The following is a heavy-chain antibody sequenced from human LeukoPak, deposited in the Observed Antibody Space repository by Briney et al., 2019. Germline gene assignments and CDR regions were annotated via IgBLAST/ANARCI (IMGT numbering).Heavy chain of an antibody. CDR2: ISSSSAK. V-gene: IGHV3-48*02. CDR1: GFTFSSYS. CDR3: ARDYIGFDY. J-gene: IGHJ4*02. Sequence: GGSLRLSCAASGFTFSSYSMNWVRQAPGKGPEWVSYISSSSAKYYADSVKGRFTISRDNAKNSLYLQMNSLRDEDTAVYYCARDYIGFDYWGQGTQVTVSP.